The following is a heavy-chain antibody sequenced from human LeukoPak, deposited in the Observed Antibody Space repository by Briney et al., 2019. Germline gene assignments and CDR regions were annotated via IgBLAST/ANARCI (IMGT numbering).Heavy chain of an antibody. CDR2: IHPSGML. J-gene: IGHJ4*02. Sequence: PSETLSLTCTVSGASFNSDDQYWNWIRQSPGKGLEWIGSIHPSGMLYNNPSLESRVTMSRDTSKNQFSLNLNSVTAADTAVYYCARGQYQLLPFDYWGQGTLVTVSS. V-gene: IGHV4-31*03. CDR3: ARGQYQLLPFDY. CDR1: GASFNSDDQY. D-gene: IGHD2-2*01.